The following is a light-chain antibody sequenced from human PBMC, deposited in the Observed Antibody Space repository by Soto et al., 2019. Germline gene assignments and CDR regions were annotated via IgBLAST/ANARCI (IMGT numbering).Light chain of an antibody. V-gene: IGKV1-39*01. J-gene: IGKJ1*01. Sequence: DIQMTQSPSSMSASVGDRVTIVRLASQSISTYLNWYQQKPGKAPNLLIYGASNLQSGVPSRFSGSGYGTDFTLTISSLQPEDFATYYCQQSYSIPQTFSQGTKV. CDR1: QSISTY. CDR3: QQSYSIPQT. CDR2: GAS.